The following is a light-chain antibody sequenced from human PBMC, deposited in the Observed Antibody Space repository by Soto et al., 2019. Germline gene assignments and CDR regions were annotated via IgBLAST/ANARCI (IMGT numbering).Light chain of an antibody. V-gene: IGKV1-5*01. CDR1: QPISSW. CDR3: QKYENYWT. Sequence: DIQMTQSPPTLSASVGDRVTITCRASQPISSWLAWYHQKPGKAPKLLIYDASNLESGVPSRFSGSGSGTEFTLTISSLQPEDFGIYYCQKYENYWTFGQGTKVDI. CDR2: DAS. J-gene: IGKJ1*01.